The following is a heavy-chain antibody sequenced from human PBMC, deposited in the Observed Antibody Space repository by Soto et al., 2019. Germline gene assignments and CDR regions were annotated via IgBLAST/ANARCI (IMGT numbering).Heavy chain of an antibody. CDR3: PKDGYDYVWGSYRSIDY. CDR1: GGTFSSYA. Sequence: QVQLVQSGAEVKKPGSSVKVSCKASGGTFSSYAISWVRQAPGQGLEWMGGIIPIFGTANYAQKFQGRVTITADECTCTANVELSSLKSEDTDMYYCPKDGYDYVWGSYRSIDYWGQGTLVTVS. J-gene: IGHJ4*02. CDR2: IIPIFGTA. D-gene: IGHD3-16*02. V-gene: IGHV1-69*19.